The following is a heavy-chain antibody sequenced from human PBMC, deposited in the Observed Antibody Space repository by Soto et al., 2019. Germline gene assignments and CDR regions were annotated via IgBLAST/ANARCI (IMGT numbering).Heavy chain of an antibody. D-gene: IGHD2-21*02. J-gene: IGHJ4*02. CDR2: IYNSGTT. CDR1: GGSINTNNFY. Sequence: QLQLRESGPGLVKPSETLSLTCTVSGGSINTNNFYWGWVRQPPGKVLDWIGNIYNSGTTYYSPSLKSRVTISADTSKNQFSLRLNSVTAADTAVYYCARFLVPATRHSDIDFWGQGTLVTVSS. CDR3: ARFLVPATRHSDIDF. V-gene: IGHV4-39*01.